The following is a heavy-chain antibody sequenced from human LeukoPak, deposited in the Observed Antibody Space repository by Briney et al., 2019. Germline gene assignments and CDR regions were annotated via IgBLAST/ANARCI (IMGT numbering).Heavy chain of an antibody. CDR2: IYHSGST. V-gene: IGHV4-4*02. Sequence: SGTLSLTCAVSGGSISSSNWWSWVRQPPGKGLEWIGEIYHSGSTNYNPSLKSRVTISVDKSKNQFSLKLSSVTAADTAVYYCATSSSSESSSWFDYWGQGTLVTVSS. D-gene: IGHD6-13*01. CDR3: ATSSSSESSSWFDY. J-gene: IGHJ4*02. CDR1: GGSISSSNW.